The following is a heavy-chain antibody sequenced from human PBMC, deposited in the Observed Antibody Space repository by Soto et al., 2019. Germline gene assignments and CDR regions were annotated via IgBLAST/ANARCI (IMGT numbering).Heavy chain of an antibody. CDR3: ARDLQYSSSSDYYYYSMDV. V-gene: IGHV4-59*01. CDR1: GGSISRYY. CDR2: IYYSGST. Sequence: SETLSLTCTVSGGSISRYYWSWIRQPPGKGLEWIGYIYYSGSTNYNPSLKSRVTISVDTSKNQFSLKLSSLTAADTAVYYCARDLQYSSSSDYYYYSMDVWGQGTTVTVSS. J-gene: IGHJ6*02. D-gene: IGHD6-6*01.